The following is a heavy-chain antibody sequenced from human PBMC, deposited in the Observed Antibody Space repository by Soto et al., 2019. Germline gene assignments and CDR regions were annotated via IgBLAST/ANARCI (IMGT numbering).Heavy chain of an antibody. D-gene: IGHD4-17*01. CDR1: GFTFSSYA. CDR3: ARGRATVVTPYAFDI. J-gene: IGHJ3*02. Sequence: GGSLRLSCAASGFTFSSYAMHWVRQAPGKGLEWVAVISYDGSNKYYADSVKGRFTISRDNSKNTLYLQMNSLRAEDTAVYYCARGRATVVTPYAFDIWGQGTMVTVS. V-gene: IGHV3-30-3*01. CDR2: ISYDGSNK.